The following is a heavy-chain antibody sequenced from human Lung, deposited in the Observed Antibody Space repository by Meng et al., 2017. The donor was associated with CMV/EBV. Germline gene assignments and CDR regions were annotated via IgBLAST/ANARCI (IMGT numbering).Heavy chain of an antibody. Sequence: VRLKGSGPGLLKPSVTLSHTCTVSGGSISSYYWSWIRQSAGKGLEWIGRIYTSGTTIYNPSLKSRLTLSLDTSKNQFSLKLNSVTAADTAVYYCARAEADTGNFDYWGQGTLVTVSS. CDR1: GGSISSYY. V-gene: IGHV4-4*07. CDR3: ARAEADTGNFDY. J-gene: IGHJ4*02. CDR2: IYTSGTT. D-gene: IGHD6-19*01.